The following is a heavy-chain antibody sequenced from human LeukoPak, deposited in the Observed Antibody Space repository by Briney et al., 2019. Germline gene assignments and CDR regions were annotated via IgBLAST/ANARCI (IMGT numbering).Heavy chain of an antibody. Sequence: SETLSLTCAVSGYSISSGYYWGWIRQPPGKGLEWIGSTYHSGSTYYNPSLKSRVTISVDTSKNQFSLKLSSVTAADTAVYYCARRVTSVSPPYYYYYMDVWGKGTTVTVSS. CDR3: ARRVTSVSPPYYYYYMDV. CDR2: TYHSGST. CDR1: GYSISSGYY. V-gene: IGHV4-38-2*01. J-gene: IGHJ6*03. D-gene: IGHD5-18*01.